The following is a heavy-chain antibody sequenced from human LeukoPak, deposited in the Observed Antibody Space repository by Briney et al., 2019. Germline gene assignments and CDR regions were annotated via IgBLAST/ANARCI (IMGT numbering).Heavy chain of an antibody. CDR3: ASRYGLGGYYGMDV. Sequence: PGGSLRLSCAASGFRFSGFWMSWVRQAPGKGPEWVANINQESSEKYYVDSVRGRFTISRDNAKNSLSLQMNSLRAEDTAVYYCASRYGLGGYYGMDVWGQGTTVTVSS. J-gene: IGHJ6*02. D-gene: IGHD6-19*01. V-gene: IGHV3-7*01. CDR2: INQESSEK. CDR1: GFRFSGFW.